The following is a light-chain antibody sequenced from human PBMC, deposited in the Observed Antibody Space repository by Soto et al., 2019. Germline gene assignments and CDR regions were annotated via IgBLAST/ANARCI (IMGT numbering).Light chain of an antibody. Sequence: AIRMTQSPSSFSASTGDRVTITCRASQGISSYLAWYQQKPGKAPKLLIYAASTLQRGVPSRFSGSRSVTDFTLTISCLQSEDFATYYCQQYYSYPLFGGGTKVEIK. CDR2: AAS. CDR1: QGISSY. CDR3: QQYYSYPL. V-gene: IGKV1-8*01. J-gene: IGKJ4*01.